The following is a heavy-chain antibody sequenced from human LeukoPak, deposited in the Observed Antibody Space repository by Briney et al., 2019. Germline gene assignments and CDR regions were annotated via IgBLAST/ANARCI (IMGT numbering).Heavy chain of an antibody. CDR3: ARGDYGDYFGD. D-gene: IGHD4-17*01. Sequence: ASVKVSCKASGYTFTGYYMHWVRQAPGQGLEWMGWINPNSGGTNYAQKFQGRVTITRNTSISTAYMELSSLRSEDTAVYYCARGDYGDYFGDWGQGTLVTVSS. V-gene: IGHV1-2*02. CDR2: INPNSGGT. CDR1: GYTFTGYY. J-gene: IGHJ4*02.